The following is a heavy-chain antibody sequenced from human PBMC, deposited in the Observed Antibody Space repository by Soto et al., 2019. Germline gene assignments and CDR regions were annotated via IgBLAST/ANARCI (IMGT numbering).Heavy chain of an antibody. D-gene: IGHD2-8*01. CDR1: GTSISSYY. V-gene: IGHV4-59*01. CDR2: IHYSRTT. J-gene: IGHJ4*02. Sequence: SETLSLTCTVSGTSISSYYWSWSRQPPGKGLEWIANIHYSRTTNYNPSLASRVTLSVDTSKNKFSLKMTSVTAADRAMYFCARYNSYAIDYWGRGTLVTVSS. CDR3: ARYNSYAIDY.